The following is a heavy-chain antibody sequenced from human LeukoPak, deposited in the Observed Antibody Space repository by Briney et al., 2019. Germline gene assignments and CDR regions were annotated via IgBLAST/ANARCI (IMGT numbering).Heavy chain of an antibody. CDR3: ARDRMGGSFDY. CDR2: ITSSSNTI. J-gene: IGHJ4*02. D-gene: IGHD2-15*01. V-gene: IGHV3-48*01. Sequence: GGSLRLSCAASGFTFSSYDMNWVRQAPGKGLEWVSFITSSSNTIYYADSMRGRFTISRGNAKNSLYLQMNSLRAEDTAVYYCARDRMGGSFDYWGQGTLVTVSS. CDR1: GFTFSSYD.